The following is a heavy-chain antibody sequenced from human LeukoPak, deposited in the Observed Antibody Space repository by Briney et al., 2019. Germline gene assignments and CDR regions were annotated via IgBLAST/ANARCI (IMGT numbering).Heavy chain of an antibody. D-gene: IGHD3-16*01. CDR3: ARGLGELLPPDAFDL. V-gene: IGHV5-51*01. Sequence: GESLKISCKGSGYNFATYWIAWVRQMPGKGLEWMGVFYPGDSDSKYRPSSQGQVTISADKSISTAYLHWSSLKASDTAIYYCARGLGELLPPDAFDLWGQGTLVTVSS. CDR2: FYPGDSDS. CDR1: GYNFATYW. J-gene: IGHJ3*01.